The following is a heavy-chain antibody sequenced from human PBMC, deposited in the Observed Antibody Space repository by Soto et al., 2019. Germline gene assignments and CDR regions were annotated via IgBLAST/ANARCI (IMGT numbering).Heavy chain of an antibody. D-gene: IGHD3-22*01. CDR2: THHSGRT. CDR1: GGSMSSSNW. CDR3: ARAKTTMIVPENY. V-gene: IGHV4-4*02. J-gene: IGHJ4*02. Sequence: SETLSLTCTVSGGSMSSSNWWNWVRQPPGKGLEWIGETHHSGRTNYSPSLKSRVTISVDKSKNHFSLKLSSVTAADTAVYFCARAKTTMIVPENYWGQGTLVTVSS.